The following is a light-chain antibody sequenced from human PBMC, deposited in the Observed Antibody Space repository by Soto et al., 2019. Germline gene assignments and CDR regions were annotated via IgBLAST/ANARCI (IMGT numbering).Light chain of an antibody. V-gene: IGLV2-23*01. CDR1: SSDVGSYNL. Sequence: QSALNQPASVSGSPGQSITISCTGTSSDVGSYNLVSWYQQHPGKAPKLMIYEGSKRPSGVSNSFSGAKSGNTASLTISGLQAEDEADYYCCAYAGSSTLVFGEMTKQTLL. CDR3: CAYAGSSTLV. CDR2: EGS. J-gene: IGLJ3*02.